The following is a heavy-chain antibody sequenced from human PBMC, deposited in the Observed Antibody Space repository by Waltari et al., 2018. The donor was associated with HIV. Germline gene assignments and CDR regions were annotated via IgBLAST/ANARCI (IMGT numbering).Heavy chain of an antibody. Sequence: QVQLQQWGAGLLRPSETLSLTCAVYGGSFTGYYWSWRRQPPGKGLGWIAKIDHVGSINCNADLEGGVSSAGDEAKKQVSRKVSGVTAAETAVLYCAMGQVSATAGTYSDPVTRFDYWGQGILVTVSS. J-gene: IGHJ4*02. CDR2: IDHVGSI. D-gene: IGHD3-10*01. CDR1: GGSFTGYY. V-gene: IGHV4-34*01. CDR3: AMGQVSATAGTYSDPVTRFDY.